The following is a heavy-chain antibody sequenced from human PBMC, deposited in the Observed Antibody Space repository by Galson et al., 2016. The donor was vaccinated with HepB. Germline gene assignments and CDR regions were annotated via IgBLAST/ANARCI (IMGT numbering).Heavy chain of an antibody. CDR3: ARDLTTFARGSYFDALDM. D-gene: IGHD2/OR15-2a*01. J-gene: IGHJ3*02. CDR2: IREDGGET. V-gene: IGHV3-7*03. Sequence: SLRLSCAASGFTFSGDWMTWVRQAPGKGPEWVANIREDGGETHYVDSVKGRFTISRAKAKNSLYLQMNSLRAEDTAVYYCARDLTTFARGSYFDALDMWGQGTMVTVSP. CDR1: GFTFSGDW.